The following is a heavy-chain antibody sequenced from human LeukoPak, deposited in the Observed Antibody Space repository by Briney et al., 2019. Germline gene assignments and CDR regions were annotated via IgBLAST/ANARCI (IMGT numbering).Heavy chain of an antibody. CDR2: MRHDGSNK. D-gene: IGHD5-18*01. CDR3: AKDRAKGRGYSYGYNDY. J-gene: IGHJ4*02. Sequence: PGGSLRLSCAASGFTFSSYGMHWVRQAPGKGLEWVAFMRHDGSNKYYADSVKGRFTISRDNSKNTLYLQMNSLRAEDTAVHYCAKDRAKGRGYSYGYNDYWGQGTLVTVSS. CDR1: GFTFSSYG. V-gene: IGHV3-30*02.